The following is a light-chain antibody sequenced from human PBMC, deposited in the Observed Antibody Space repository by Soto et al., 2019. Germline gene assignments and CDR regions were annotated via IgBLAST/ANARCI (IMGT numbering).Light chain of an antibody. CDR2: EDD. Sequence: NFMLPKPHSVSDSPGKTVTISFTRSSGSVASNYVQWYQRRPGSAPSLLIYEDDQRSSGVPDRFSGSIDSSSNSAHLTVSGLKPEEEADYYCQCFDNNKFKWVFGGGNKLT. J-gene: IGLJ3*02. CDR3: QCFDNNKFKWV. V-gene: IGLV6-57*03. CDR1: SGSVASNY.